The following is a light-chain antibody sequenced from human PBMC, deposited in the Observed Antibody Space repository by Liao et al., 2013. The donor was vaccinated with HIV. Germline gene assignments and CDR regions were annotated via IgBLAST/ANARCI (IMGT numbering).Light chain of an antibody. V-gene: IGLV3-1*01. CDR3: QTWDSGTRRV. CDR1: TLGEKS. J-gene: IGLJ1*01. CDR2: ENI. Sequence: YDLTQPPSVSVSPGQTASISCSGHTLGEKSVSWYQQRPGQSPVLVIYENIRRPSGIPERFSGSNSGNTATLTISGTQPLDEADYYCQTWDSGTRRVFGSGTRVTVL.